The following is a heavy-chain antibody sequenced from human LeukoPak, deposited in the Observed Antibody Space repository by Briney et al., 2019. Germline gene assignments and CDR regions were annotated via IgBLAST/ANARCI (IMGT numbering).Heavy chain of an antibody. CDR2: ISSSSNYI. V-gene: IGHV3-21*01. Sequence: GRSLRLSCAASGFTFDDYAMHWVRQAPGRGLEWVSSISSSSNYIYYADSVKGRFTISRDNAKNSLYLQMNSLRAEDTAVYYCVRDMTTVTKCYLQHWGQGTLVTVSS. D-gene: IGHD4-17*01. CDR3: VRDMTTVTKCYLQH. J-gene: IGHJ1*01. CDR1: GFTFDDYA.